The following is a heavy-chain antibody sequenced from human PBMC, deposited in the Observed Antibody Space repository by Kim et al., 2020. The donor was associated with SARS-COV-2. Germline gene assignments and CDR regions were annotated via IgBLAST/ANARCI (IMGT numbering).Heavy chain of an antibody. J-gene: IGHJ6*01. D-gene: IGHD4-17*01. CDR3: ARADYGGNYYYYYGMDV. CDR1: GFTFSSYD. V-gene: IGHV3-13*01. Sequence: GGSLRLSCAASGFTFSSYDMHWVRQATGKGLEWVSAIGTAGDTYYPGSVKGRFTISRENAKNSLYLQMNSLRAGDTAVYYCARADYGGNYYYYYGMDVWGQETTVTVSS. CDR2: IGTAGDT.